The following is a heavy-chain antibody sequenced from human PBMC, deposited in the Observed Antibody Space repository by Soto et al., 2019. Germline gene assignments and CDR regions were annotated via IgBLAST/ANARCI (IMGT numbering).Heavy chain of an antibody. V-gene: IGHV3-48*01. J-gene: IGHJ5*02. D-gene: IGHD1-1*01. CDR2: ISSIGSTV. CDR1: GFIFSTDS. CDR3: ARDLDVGSTGPFGP. Sequence: EVQLVESGGGLVQPGGSLRLSCAASGFIFSTDSVNWVRQAPGKGLEWVSYISSIGSTVYYADSVKGRFTISRDNAKNSLYLQMNSRRAEDTAVYHFARDLDVGSTGPFGPWGQGTLVTVSS.